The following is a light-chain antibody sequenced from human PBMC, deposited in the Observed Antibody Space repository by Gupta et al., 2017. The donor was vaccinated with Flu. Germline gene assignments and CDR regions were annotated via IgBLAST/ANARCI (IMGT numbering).Light chain of an antibody. Sequence: DIQMTQYHSTLSTSVGDRVTITCRASQSISSWLAWYQQKPGKAPNLLVYKSSNLESGVPSRFSGSGSGTEFTLTISSLQPDDFATYYCHQYNSYSRTFGQGTKVEIK. J-gene: IGKJ1*01. CDR1: QSISSW. CDR3: HQYNSYSRT. V-gene: IGKV1-5*03. CDR2: KSS.